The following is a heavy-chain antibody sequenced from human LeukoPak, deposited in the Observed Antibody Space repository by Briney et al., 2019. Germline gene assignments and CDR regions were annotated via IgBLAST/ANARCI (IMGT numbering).Heavy chain of an antibody. CDR3: ATDMTGPKDY. Sequence: PGGSLRLSCAASGFTFSSYWFHWVRQAPGKGLVWVSRINTDGIITTYADFVKGRFTISRDDAKNTLYLQMNSLRAEDTAVYYCATDMTGPKDYWGQGTLVTVSS. V-gene: IGHV3-74*01. D-gene: IGHD1-1*01. CDR1: GFTFSSYW. CDR2: INTDGIIT. J-gene: IGHJ4*02.